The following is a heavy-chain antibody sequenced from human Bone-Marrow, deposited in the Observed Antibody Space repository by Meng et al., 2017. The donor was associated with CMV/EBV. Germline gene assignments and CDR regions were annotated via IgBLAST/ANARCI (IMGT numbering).Heavy chain of an antibody. CDR1: GGSISSSSYY. CDR2: IYYTGSV. J-gene: IGHJ2*01. Sequence: GSLRLSCTVSGGSISSSSYYWGWIRQPPGKGLEWIGSIYYTGSVVYNPSLKSRLSISVDTSNNQFSLKLSSVTAADTAVYYCARERGKNRKAYSSSAEWYFDLWGRGTLVTVSS. D-gene: IGHD6-6*01. CDR3: ARERGKNRKAYSSSAEWYFDL. V-gene: IGHV4-39*07.